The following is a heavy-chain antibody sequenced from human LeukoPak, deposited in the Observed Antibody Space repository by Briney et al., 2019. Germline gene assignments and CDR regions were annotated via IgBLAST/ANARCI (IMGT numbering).Heavy chain of an antibody. Sequence: PGGSLRLSCAASGFTFSSYGMHWVRQAPGKGLEWVAVIWYDGSNKYYADSVKGRFTISRDNSKDTLYLQMNSLRAEDTAVYYCAREYYYGSGSYTSYFDYSGQGTLVTVSS. CDR3: AREYYYGSGSYTSYFDY. CDR2: IWYDGSNK. V-gene: IGHV3-33*01. J-gene: IGHJ4*02. CDR1: GFTFSSYG. D-gene: IGHD3-10*01.